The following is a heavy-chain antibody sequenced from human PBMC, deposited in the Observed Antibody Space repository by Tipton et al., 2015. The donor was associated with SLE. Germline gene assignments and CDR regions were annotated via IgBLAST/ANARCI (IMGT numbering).Heavy chain of an antibody. J-gene: IGHJ4*02. CDR3: AKGTTNIDY. Sequence: SLRLSCAASGFSFSSYSMNWVRQAPGKGPEWVSSISSSSSYIYYADSVKGRFTISRDNAKNTLYLQMNSLRDEDTALYYCAKGTTNIDYWGQGTLVTVSS. D-gene: IGHD1-1*01. CDR1: GFSFSSYS. V-gene: IGHV3-21*04. CDR2: ISSSSSYI.